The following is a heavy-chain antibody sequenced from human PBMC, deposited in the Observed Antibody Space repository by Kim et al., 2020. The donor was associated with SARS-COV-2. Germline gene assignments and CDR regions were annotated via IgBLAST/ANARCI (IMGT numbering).Heavy chain of an antibody. J-gene: IGHJ6*02. V-gene: IGHV4-4*09. Sequence: NYNPSLKPRVTISVDTSNHQFSLRRSAVTAADTAVYYCARTDRSYGLDVWGQGTTVSVSS. CDR3: ARTDRSYGLDV.